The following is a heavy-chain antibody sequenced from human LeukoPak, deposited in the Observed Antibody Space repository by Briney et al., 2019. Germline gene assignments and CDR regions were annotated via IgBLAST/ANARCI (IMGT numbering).Heavy chain of an antibody. CDR2: INPNSGGT. Sequence: ASVKVSCKASGYTFTSYYMHWVRQAPGQGLEWMGIINPNSGGTNYAQKFQGRVTMTRDTSISTAYMELSRLRSDDTAVYYCARDRGYSSSSYYYYYYMDVWGKGTTVTVSS. J-gene: IGHJ6*03. CDR1: GYTFTSYY. V-gene: IGHV1-2*02. D-gene: IGHD6-6*01. CDR3: ARDRGYSSSSYYYYYYMDV.